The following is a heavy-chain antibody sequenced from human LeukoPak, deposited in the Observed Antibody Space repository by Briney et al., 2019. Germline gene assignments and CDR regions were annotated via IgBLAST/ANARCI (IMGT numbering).Heavy chain of an antibody. J-gene: IGHJ4*02. CDR1: GITFSSYA. CDR2: ISGNGGST. CDR3: ARDLSEKYSSDY. V-gene: IGHV3-23*01. D-gene: IGHD2/OR15-2a*01. Sequence: GGSLRLSCAVSGITFSSYAMTWVRQAPRKGLERVSVISGNGGSTYHADSVKGRFTISRDNSKSTVYLQMNSLRPEDTAVYYCARDLSEKYSSDYWGQGALVTVST.